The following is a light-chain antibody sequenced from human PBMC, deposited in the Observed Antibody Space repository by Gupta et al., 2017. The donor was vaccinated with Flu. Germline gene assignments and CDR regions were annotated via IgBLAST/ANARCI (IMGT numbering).Light chain of an antibody. J-gene: IGLJ2*01. CDR1: SFNIGSNY. CDR2: RNN. Sequence: QSVLTQPPSASGTPGQRVTISCSGSSFNIGSNYVYWYQQLPGTAHKLLIYRNNQRPSVVPDRFSGSKSGTAASLAFSGLRSEDEDDYYCAAWDDSLSGVVFGGGTKLTVL. V-gene: IGLV1-47*01. CDR3: AAWDDSLSGVV.